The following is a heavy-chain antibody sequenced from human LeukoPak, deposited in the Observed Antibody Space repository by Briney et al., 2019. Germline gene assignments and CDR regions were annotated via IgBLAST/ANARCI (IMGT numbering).Heavy chain of an antibody. Sequence: ASVKVSCKASGGTFSSYAISWVRQAPGQGLEWMGGIIPIFGTANYAQKFQGRVTITADESTSTAYMELSSLRSEDTAVYYCARAHEDIVVVPAATPYYYYYMDVWGKGTTVTVSS. CDR3: ARAHEDIVVVPAATPYYYYYMDV. CDR2: IIPIFGTA. V-gene: IGHV1-69*13. CDR1: GGTFSSYA. J-gene: IGHJ6*03. D-gene: IGHD2-2*01.